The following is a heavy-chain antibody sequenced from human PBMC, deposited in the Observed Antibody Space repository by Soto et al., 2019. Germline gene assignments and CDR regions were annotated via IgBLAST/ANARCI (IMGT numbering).Heavy chain of an antibody. CDR3: ARGASNEWQVAFDI. V-gene: IGHV4-34*01. Sequence: SETLSLTCVVSGGSFSTYHYNWIRQSPGKGLEWIGEINHSGNNNYSPSLKSRVTMSLDTSKNQFSLKLTSVTAADTAVYYCARGASNEWQVAFDIWGQGTMVTVSS. J-gene: IGHJ3*02. CDR1: GGSFSTYH. D-gene: IGHD2-8*01. CDR2: INHSGNN.